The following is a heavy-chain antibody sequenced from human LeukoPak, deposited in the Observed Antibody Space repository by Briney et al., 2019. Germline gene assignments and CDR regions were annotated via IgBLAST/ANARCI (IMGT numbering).Heavy chain of an antibody. CDR2: VDPEDGET. D-gene: IGHD1-26*01. CDR3: ATYWELLGNLAFDY. V-gene: IGHV1-69-2*01. J-gene: IGHJ4*02. CDR1: GYTFTDYY. Sequence: ASVKVSCKVSGYTFTDYYMHWVQQAPGKGLEWKGLVDPEDGETIYAEKFQGRVTITADTSTDTAYMELSSLRSEDTAVYYCATYWELLGNLAFDYWGQETLVTVSS.